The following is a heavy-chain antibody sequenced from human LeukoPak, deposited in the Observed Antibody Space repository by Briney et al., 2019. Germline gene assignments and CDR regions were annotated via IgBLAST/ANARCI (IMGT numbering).Heavy chain of an antibody. Sequence: GRSLRLSCAASGFTFSSYEMNWVRQAPGKGLEWVSYISSSGSTIYYADSVKGRFTISRDNAKNSLYLQMNSLRAEDTAVYYCAREIRYCSGSKCYLFDYWGQGTLVTVSS. J-gene: IGHJ4*02. CDR3: AREIRYCSGSKCYLFDY. V-gene: IGHV3-48*03. CDR1: GFTFSSYE. D-gene: IGHD2-15*01. CDR2: ISSSGSTI.